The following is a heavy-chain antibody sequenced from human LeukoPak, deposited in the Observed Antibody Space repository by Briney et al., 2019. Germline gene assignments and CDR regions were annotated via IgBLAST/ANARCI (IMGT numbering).Heavy chain of an antibody. CDR1: GFTFGSYE. J-gene: IGHJ5*02. Sequence: PGGSLRLSCAASGFTFGSYEMNWVRQAPGKGLEWVSYISSSGSTIYYADSVKGRFTISRDNAKNSLYLQMNSLRAEDTAVYYCARGVAAAGTGNWFDPWGQGTLVTVSS. D-gene: IGHD6-13*01. CDR3: ARGVAAAGTGNWFDP. CDR2: ISSSGSTI. V-gene: IGHV3-48*03.